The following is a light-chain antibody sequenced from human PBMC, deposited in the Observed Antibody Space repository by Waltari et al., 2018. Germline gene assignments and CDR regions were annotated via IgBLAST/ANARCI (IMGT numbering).Light chain of an antibody. CDR2: VVS. CDR3: NSYTSTSTRVV. CDR1: SNAVGAYNY. Sequence: QSALTQPASVSGSPGQSITISCTGTSNAVGAYNYVPWYHQHPGKAPKLMIYVVSNRPSGVSSRFSGSKAGNTASLTISGLQAEDEADYYCNSYTSTSTRVVFGGGTKLTVL. J-gene: IGLJ3*02. V-gene: IGLV2-14*01.